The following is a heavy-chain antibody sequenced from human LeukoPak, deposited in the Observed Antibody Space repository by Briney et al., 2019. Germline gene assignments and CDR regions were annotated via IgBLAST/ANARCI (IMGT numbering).Heavy chain of an antibody. CDR1: GGSFSGYY. Sequence: PSETLSLTCAVYGGSFSGYYWSWTRQPPGKGLEWIGETNHSGSTNYNPSLKSRVTISVDTSKNQFSLKLSSVTAADTAVYYCASQTGTNVSGYYFDYWGQGTLVTVSS. J-gene: IGHJ4*02. CDR3: ASQTGTNVSGYYFDY. CDR2: TNHSGST. V-gene: IGHV4-34*01. D-gene: IGHD1-7*01.